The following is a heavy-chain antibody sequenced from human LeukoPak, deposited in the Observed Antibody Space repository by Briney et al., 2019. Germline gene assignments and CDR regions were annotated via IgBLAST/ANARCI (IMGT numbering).Heavy chain of an antibody. V-gene: IGHV4-30-4*08. J-gene: IGHJ4*02. Sequence: SETLSLTCTVSGGSISSGGYYWSWIRQHPGKGLEWIGYIYYSGSTYYNPSLKSRVTISVDTSKNQFSLKLSSVTAADTAVYYCARGNLGVTPFDYWGRGTLVTVSS. CDR3: ARGNLGVTPFDY. CDR1: GGSISSGGYY. D-gene: IGHD2-21*02. CDR2: IYYSGST.